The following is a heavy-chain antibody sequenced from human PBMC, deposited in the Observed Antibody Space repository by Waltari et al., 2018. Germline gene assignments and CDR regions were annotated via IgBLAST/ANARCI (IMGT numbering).Heavy chain of an antibody. Sequence: EVQLVESGGGWVQPGGSLRLSWAASGFPFRKYWMSGVRQAPGKGLEWLANIKDDGSEEYYVDSVKGRFTISRDNAKNSLFLQMNSLGAEDTAVYYCARIGNDYCYYWGQGTLVTVSS. J-gene: IGHJ4*02. CDR3: ARIGNDYCYY. CDR1: GFPFRKYW. CDR2: IKDDGSEE. D-gene: IGHD3-16*01. V-gene: IGHV3-7*01.